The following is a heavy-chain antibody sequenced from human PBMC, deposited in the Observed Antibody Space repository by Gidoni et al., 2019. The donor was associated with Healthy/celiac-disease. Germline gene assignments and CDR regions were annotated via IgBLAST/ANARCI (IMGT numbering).Heavy chain of an antibody. Sequence: EVQLVESGGGLVQPGRSLRLSCTASGFTFGDYAMSWFRQAPGKGLEWGGFIRSKAYGGTTEYAASVKGRFTISRDDSKSIAYLQMNSLKTEDTAVYYCTRAGELERRGANLYYGMDVWGQGTTVTVSS. CDR3: TRAGELERRGANLYYGMDV. D-gene: IGHD1-1*01. CDR1: GFTFGDYA. J-gene: IGHJ6*02. V-gene: IGHV3-49*03. CDR2: IRSKAYGGTT.